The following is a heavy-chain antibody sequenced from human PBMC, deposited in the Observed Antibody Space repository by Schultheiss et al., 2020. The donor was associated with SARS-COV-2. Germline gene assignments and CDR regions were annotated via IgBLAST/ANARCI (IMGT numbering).Heavy chain of an antibody. J-gene: IGHJ6*02. CDR2: IRSSGRDI. CDR1: GFTFGTYN. D-gene: IGHD6-19*01. V-gene: IGHV3-21*01. Sequence: GGSLRLSCAASGFTFGTYNMHWVRQAPGKGLEFVASIRSSGRDIYYADSMQGRFTVSRDNANNSLYLQMHSLRAEDTAVYYCARDADSSGWGFYGMDVWGQGTTVTVSS. CDR3: ARDADSSGWGFYGMDV.